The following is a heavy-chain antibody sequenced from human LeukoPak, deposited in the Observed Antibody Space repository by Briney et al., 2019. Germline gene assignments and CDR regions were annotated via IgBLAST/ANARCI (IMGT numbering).Heavy chain of an antibody. D-gene: IGHD1-26*01. CDR2: ISYDGSNK. CDR1: GFTFSSYA. Sequence: PGGSLRLSCAASGFTFSSYAMHWVRQAPGKGLEWVAVISYDGSNKYYADSVKGRFTISRDNSKNTLYLPMNSLRAEDTAVYYCAREIPLSGSYSHAFDIWGQGTMVTVSS. J-gene: IGHJ3*02. V-gene: IGHV3-30-3*01. CDR3: AREIPLSGSYSHAFDI.